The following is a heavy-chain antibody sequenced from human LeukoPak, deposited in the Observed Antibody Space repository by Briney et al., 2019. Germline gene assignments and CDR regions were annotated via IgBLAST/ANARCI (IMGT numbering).Heavy chain of an antibody. CDR1: GFTFSSYA. V-gene: IGHV3-30-3*01. Sequence: GGFLRLSCAASGFTFSSYAMHWVRQAPGKGLEWVAVISYDGSNKYYADSVKGRFTISRDNSKNTLYLQMNSLRAEDTAVYYCARSPTMMGANGNWYFDLWGRGTLVTVSS. J-gene: IGHJ2*01. D-gene: IGHD3-22*01. CDR2: ISYDGSNK. CDR3: ARSPTMMGANGNWYFDL.